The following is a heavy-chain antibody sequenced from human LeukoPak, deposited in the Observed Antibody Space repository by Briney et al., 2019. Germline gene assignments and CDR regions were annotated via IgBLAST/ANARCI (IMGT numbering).Heavy chain of an antibody. CDR3: ARPLGYSYTRFDY. V-gene: IGHV5-51*01. CDR1: GSIFSNYW. CDR2: IYPGDSDT. Sequence: PGASLQISCKGSGSIFSNYWIGWVRPVPGKGLEWMGIIYPGDSDTTYSPSFQGQVTISVNKSISTAYLHWSSLKASDTAMYYCARPLGYSYTRFDYWGQGTLVTVSS. D-gene: IGHD5-18*01. J-gene: IGHJ4*02.